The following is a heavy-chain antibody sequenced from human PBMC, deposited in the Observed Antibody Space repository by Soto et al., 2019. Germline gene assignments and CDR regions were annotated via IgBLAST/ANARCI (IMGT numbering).Heavy chain of an antibody. CDR1: GFTFSSYA. V-gene: IGHV3-23*01. CDR2: ISGSGGST. Sequence: GGSLRLSCAASGFTFSSYAMSWVRQAPGKGLEWVSAISGSGGSTYYADSVKGRFTISRDNSKNTLYLQMNSLRAEDTVVYYCAKDGSPGIAAADDFDYWGQGTLVTVSS. CDR3: AKDGSPGIAAADDFDY. D-gene: IGHD6-13*01. J-gene: IGHJ4*02.